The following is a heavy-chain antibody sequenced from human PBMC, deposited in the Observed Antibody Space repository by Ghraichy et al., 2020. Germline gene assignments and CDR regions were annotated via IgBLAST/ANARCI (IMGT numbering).Heavy chain of an antibody. D-gene: IGHD2-21*02. Sequence: GGSLRLSCAASGFTFSSYAMSWVRQAPGKGLEWVSAISGSGGSTYYADSVKGRFTISRDNSKNTLYLQMNSLRAEDTAVYYCAKDPDRTLVVTALSYYFDYWGQGTLVTVSS. CDR3: AKDPDRTLVVTALSYYFDY. CDR2: ISGSGGST. J-gene: IGHJ4*02. CDR1: GFTFSSYA. V-gene: IGHV3-23*01.